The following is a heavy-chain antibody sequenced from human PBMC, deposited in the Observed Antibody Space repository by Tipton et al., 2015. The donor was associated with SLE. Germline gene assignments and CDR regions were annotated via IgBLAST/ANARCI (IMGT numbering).Heavy chain of an antibody. CDR2: IYASGST. CDR1: GVSITNYY. D-gene: IGHD3/OR15-3a*01. Sequence: TLSLTCTISGVSITNYYWSWIRQPAGKGLEWIGRIYASGSTYYNPSLKSRVTMSVDTSKNQFSLKLNSVTAADTAVYYCARQRGYNYGLYNWFDPWGQGTLVTVSS. J-gene: IGHJ5*02. V-gene: IGHV4-4*07. CDR3: ARQRGYNYGLYNWFDP.